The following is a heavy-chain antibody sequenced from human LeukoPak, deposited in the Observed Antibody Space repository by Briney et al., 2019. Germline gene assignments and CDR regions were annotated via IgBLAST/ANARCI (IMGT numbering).Heavy chain of an antibody. D-gene: IGHD1-26*01. CDR1: GGSISSYY. Sequence: SSETLSLTCTVSGGSISSYYWSWIRQPPGKGLEWIGEINHSGSTNYNPSLKSRVTISVDTSKNQFSLKLSSVTAADTAVYYCGTIVGATGFDYWGQGTLVTVSS. CDR2: INHSGST. CDR3: GTIVGATGFDY. J-gene: IGHJ4*02. V-gene: IGHV4-34*01.